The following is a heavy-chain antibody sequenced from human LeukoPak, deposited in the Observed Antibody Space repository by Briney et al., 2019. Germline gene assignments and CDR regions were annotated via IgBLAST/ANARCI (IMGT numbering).Heavy chain of an antibody. CDR1: GFTFSSYW. D-gene: IGHD3-3*01. V-gene: IGHV3-7*01. CDR3: ATNYYDFWSGYYTSYRAFDI. CDR2: IKQDGSEK. Sequence: GGSLRLSCAASGFTFSSYWMSWVRQAPGKGLEWGANIKQDGSEKYYMDSVKGRFTISRDNAKNSLYLQMNSLRAEDTAVYYCATNYYDFWSGYYTSYRAFDIWGQGTMVTVSS. J-gene: IGHJ3*02.